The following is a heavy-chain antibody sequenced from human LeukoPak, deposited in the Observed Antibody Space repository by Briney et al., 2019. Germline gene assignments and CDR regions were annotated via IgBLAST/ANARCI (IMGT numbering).Heavy chain of an antibody. D-gene: IGHD3-10*01. Sequence: ASVKVSCKVSGYTLTELSMHWVRQAPGQGLEWMGWINPNSGGTNYAQKFQGRVTMTRDTSISTAYMELSRLRSDDTAVYYCAREGGLRGVTVDYWGQGTLVTVSS. CDR1: GYTLTELS. CDR3: AREGGLRGVTVDY. CDR2: INPNSGGT. J-gene: IGHJ4*02. V-gene: IGHV1-2*02.